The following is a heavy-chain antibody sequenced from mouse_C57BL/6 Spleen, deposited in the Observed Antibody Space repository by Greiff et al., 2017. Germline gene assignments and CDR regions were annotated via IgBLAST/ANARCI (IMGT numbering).Heavy chain of an antibody. Sequence: QVQLQQPGAELVKPGASVKLSCKASGYTFTSYWMHWVKQRPGQGLEWIGMIHPNSGSTNYNEKFKSKATLTVDKSSSTAYMQLSSLTSEDSAVYYCARNIPLYGYDGDYWGQGTTLTVSS. CDR3: ARNIPLYGYDGDY. D-gene: IGHD2-2*01. CDR1: GYTFTSYW. J-gene: IGHJ2*01. CDR2: IHPNSGST. V-gene: IGHV1-64*01.